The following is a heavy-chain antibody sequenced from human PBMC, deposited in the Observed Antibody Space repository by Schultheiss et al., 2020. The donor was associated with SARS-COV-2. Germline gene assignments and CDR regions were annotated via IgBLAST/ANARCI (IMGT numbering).Heavy chain of an antibody. D-gene: IGHD1-26*01. Sequence: SETLSLTCTVSGGSISSYYWSWIRQPPGKGLEWIGYIYYSGSTYYNPSLKSRVTISVDTSKNQFSLKLSSVTAADTAVYYCASLSYLHSGSYRTFDYWGQGTLVTVSS. V-gene: IGHV4-59*08. J-gene: IGHJ4*02. CDR3: ASLSYLHSGSYRTFDY. CDR2: IYYSGST. CDR1: GGSISSYY.